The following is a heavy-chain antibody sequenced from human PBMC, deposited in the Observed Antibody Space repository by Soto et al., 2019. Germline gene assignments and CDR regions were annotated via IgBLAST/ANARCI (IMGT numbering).Heavy chain of an antibody. V-gene: IGHV3-23*01. D-gene: IGHD3-22*01. CDR3: AKVSTGDSSGYYRINYYYYYGMDV. J-gene: IGHJ6*02. CDR1: GFTFSSYA. Sequence: GGSLRLSCAASGFTFSSYAMSWVRQAPGKGLEWVSAISGSGGSTYYADSVKGRFTISRDNSKNTLYLQMNSLRAEDTAVYDCAKVSTGDSSGYYRINYYYYYGMDVWGQGTTVTVSS. CDR2: ISGSGGST.